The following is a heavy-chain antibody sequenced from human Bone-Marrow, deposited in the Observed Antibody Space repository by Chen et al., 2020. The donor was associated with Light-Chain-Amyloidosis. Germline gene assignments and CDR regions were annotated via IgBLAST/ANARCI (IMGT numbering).Heavy chain of an antibody. D-gene: IGHD6-13*01. CDR3: TRDSGQDAADDL. CDR2: ITGRGDAT. Sequence: EGRLVESGGDLIQPGGSLRLSCAASGFIFSDYSMNWVRQAPGKGLEWFSYITGRGDATFNAHSVKVRLPISRDNDKHSLYLQMNSLTVEDSAVYYCTRDSGQDAADDLWGQGTLVTVSS. V-gene: IGHV3-48*04. J-gene: IGHJ4*02. CDR1: GFIFSDYS.